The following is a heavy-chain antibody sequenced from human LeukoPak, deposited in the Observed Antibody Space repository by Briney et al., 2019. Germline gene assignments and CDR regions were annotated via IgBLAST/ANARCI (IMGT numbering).Heavy chain of an antibody. CDR3: ARRYCSGGSCYPDY. Sequence: SETLSLTCTVSGASISPYFWSWIRQPPGKGLEWIAFIDYSGGTNYNPSLKSRVTISVDTSKNQFSLKLSSVTAADTAVYYCARRYCSGGSCYPDYWGQGTLVTVSS. CDR1: GASISPYF. CDR2: IDYSGGT. J-gene: IGHJ4*02. D-gene: IGHD2-15*01. V-gene: IGHV4-59*08.